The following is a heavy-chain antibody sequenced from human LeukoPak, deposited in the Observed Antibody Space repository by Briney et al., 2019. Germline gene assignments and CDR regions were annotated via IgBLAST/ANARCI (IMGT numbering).Heavy chain of an antibody. V-gene: IGHV3-74*01. Sequence: GGSLRLSCAASGSTFSSYWMHWVRQAPGKGLVWVSRINSDGSSTSYADSVKGRFTISRDNAKNTLYLQMNSLRAEDTAVYYCARDYYDSSGYYYFDYWGQGTLVTVSS. CDR2: INSDGSST. CDR3: ARDYYDSSGYYYFDY. D-gene: IGHD3-22*01. J-gene: IGHJ4*02. CDR1: GSTFSSYW.